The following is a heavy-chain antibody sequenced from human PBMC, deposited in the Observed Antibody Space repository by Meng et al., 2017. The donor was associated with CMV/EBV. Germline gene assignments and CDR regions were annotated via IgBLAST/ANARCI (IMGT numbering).Heavy chain of an antibody. V-gene: IGHV4-59*01. CDR2: IYYSGST. Sequence: SETLSLTCTVSGGSISSYYWSWIRQPPGKGLEWIGYIYYSGSTNYNPSLKSRVTISVDTSKNQFSLKLSSVTAADTAVYYCARPTCSTSCYSLNDAFDIWGQGTMVTVSS. CDR3: ARPTCSTSCYSLNDAFDI. CDR1: GGSISSYY. D-gene: IGHD2-2*02. J-gene: IGHJ3*02.